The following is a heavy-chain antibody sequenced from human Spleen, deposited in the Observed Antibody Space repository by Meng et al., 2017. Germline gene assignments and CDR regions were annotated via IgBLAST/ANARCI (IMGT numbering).Heavy chain of an antibody. J-gene: IGHJ4*02. CDR3: ARDEDISAAGKLFGDY. V-gene: IGHV1-2*02. CDR1: GGTFNTFS. CDR2: IIPKSGDT. D-gene: IGHD6-25*01. Sequence: ASVKVSCKSSGGTFNTFSLTWVRQAPGQGLEWVGGIIPKSGDTHYAQKFQARVTMTGDTSISTAYMELSGLRSDDTAMYYCARDEDISAAGKLFGDYWGQGTLVTVSS.